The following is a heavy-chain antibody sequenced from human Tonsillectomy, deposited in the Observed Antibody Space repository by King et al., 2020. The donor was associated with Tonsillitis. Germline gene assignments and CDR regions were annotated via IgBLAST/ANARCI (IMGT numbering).Heavy chain of an antibody. V-gene: IGHV3-23*04. CDR1: GFTFSYYA. CDR2: LSGSAGST. D-gene: IGHD3-22*01. J-gene: IGHJ4*02. Sequence: VQLVESGGGLVQPGGSLRLSCAASGFTFSYYAMSWVRQAPGKGLECVSSLSGSAGSTYYADSVKGRFTISRDNSKNTLYLQMNSLRAEDTAVYFCAKDSAYFSDSSGNFDLWGQGTLVTVSS. CDR3: AKDSAYFSDSSGNFDL.